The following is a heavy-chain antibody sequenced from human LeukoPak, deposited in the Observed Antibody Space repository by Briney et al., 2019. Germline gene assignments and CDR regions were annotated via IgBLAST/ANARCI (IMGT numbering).Heavy chain of an antibody. CDR1: GGSISSYY. D-gene: IGHD1-26*01. CDR3: ARGGVYSGSFLLYFDY. Sequence: SETLSLTCTVYGGSISSYYWSWIRQPPGKGLEWIGYMFYSGSTNYNPSLKSRVTISVDTSKNHFSLKLSSVTAADTAVYYCARGGVYSGSFLLYFDYWGQGTLVTVSS. J-gene: IGHJ4*02. CDR2: MFYSGST. V-gene: IGHV4-59*01.